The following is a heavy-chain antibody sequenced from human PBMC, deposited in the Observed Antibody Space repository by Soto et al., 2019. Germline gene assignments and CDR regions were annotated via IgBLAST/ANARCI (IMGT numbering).Heavy chain of an antibody. Sequence: GASVKVSCKASGGTFSSYTISWVRQAPGQGLEWLGRITPILGIPFYAQRFQGRVTITADKSTSTGYMELSSLRSEDTAMYYCEISIVGIPGAGLGPSSGSRDYWGQGTLVTVSS. CDR2: ITPILGIP. V-gene: IGHV1-69*02. CDR1: GGTFSSYT. J-gene: IGHJ4*02. CDR3: EISIVGIPGAGLGPSSGSRDY. D-gene: IGHD1-26*01.